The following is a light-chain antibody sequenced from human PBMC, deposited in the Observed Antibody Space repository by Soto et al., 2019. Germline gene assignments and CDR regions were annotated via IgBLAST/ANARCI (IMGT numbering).Light chain of an antibody. CDR3: QQYTTSPPAYT. CDR2: GAS. V-gene: IGKV3-20*01. CDR1: QSVSRSY. J-gene: IGKJ2*01. Sequence: EIVLTQSPGTLSLSPGERATLSCRASQSVSRSYLAWYQQKPGQAPRLLIYGASSRATGLPDRFSGSGSGTDFTRTTSRLEPEDFAVYYCQQYTTSPPAYTFGQGTELEIK.